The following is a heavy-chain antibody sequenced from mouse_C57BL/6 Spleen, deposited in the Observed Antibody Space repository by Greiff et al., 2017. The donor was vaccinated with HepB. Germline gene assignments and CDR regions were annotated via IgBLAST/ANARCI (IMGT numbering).Heavy chain of an antibody. CDR2: ISNGGGST. J-gene: IGHJ2*01. CDR1: GFTFSDYY. V-gene: IGHV5-12*01. Sequence: EVHLVESGGGLVQPGGSLKLSCAASGFTFSDYYMYWVRQTPEKRLEWVAYISNGGGSTYYPDTVKGRFTISRDNAKNTLYLQMSRLKSEDTAMYYCARHENTVGAFDYWGQGTTLTVSS. D-gene: IGHD1-1*01. CDR3: ARHENTVGAFDY.